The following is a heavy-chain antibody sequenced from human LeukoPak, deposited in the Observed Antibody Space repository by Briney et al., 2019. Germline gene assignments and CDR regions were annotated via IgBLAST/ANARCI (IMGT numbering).Heavy chain of an antibody. CDR2: INHSGST. Sequence: SETLSLTCAVYGGSFSGYYWSWIRQPPGKGLEWIGEINHSGSTNYNPSLKSRVTISVDTSKNQFSLKLSSVTAADTAVYYCARIQLGYCSSTSCYNLPGVRFDPWGQGTLVTVPP. CDR1: GGSFSGYY. CDR3: ARIQLGYCSSTSCYNLPGVRFDP. J-gene: IGHJ5*02. D-gene: IGHD2-2*02. V-gene: IGHV4-34*01.